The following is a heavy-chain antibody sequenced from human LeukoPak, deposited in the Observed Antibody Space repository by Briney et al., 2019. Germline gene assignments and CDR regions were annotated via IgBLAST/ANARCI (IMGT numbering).Heavy chain of an antibody. CDR3: VRQEWVDYGDYEDYYYGMDV. CDR1: GGSISSYY. Sequence: SETLSLTCTISGGSISSYYWSWIRQPPGKGLEWIGYIYYSGSTNYNPSLKGRVTISVDTSKNQFSLKLSSVTAADTAVYYCVRQEWVDYGDYEDYYYGMDVWGQETTVTVSS. CDR2: IYYSGST. V-gene: IGHV4-59*08. D-gene: IGHD4-17*01. J-gene: IGHJ6*02.